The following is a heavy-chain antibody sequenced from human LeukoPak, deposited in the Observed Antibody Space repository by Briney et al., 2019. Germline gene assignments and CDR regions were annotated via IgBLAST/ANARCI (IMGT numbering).Heavy chain of an antibody. CDR1: GFTFSSYS. V-gene: IGHV3-30*03. D-gene: IGHD6-13*01. Sequence: GGSLRLSCAASGFTFSSYSMNWVRQAPGKGLESVAVISYDGSNKYYADSVKGRFTISRDNSKNTLYLQMNSLRAEDTAVYYCAREYSSSWPYYYYGMDVWGQGTLVTVSS. CDR2: ISYDGSNK. CDR3: AREYSSSWPYYYYGMDV. J-gene: IGHJ6*02.